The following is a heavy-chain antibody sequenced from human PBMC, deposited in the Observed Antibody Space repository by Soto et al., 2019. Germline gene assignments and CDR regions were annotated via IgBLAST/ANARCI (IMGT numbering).Heavy chain of an antibody. D-gene: IGHD6-6*01. CDR2: IIPIFGTA. CDR1: GYTLTELS. V-gene: IGHV1-69*06. CDR3: ARGSIAALRWFDP. Sequence: SVKVSCKVSGYTLTELSMHWVRQAPGKGLEWMGGIIPIFGTANYAQKFQGRVTITADKSTSTAYMELSSLRSEDTAVYYCARGSIAALRWFDPWGQGTLVTVSS. J-gene: IGHJ5*02.